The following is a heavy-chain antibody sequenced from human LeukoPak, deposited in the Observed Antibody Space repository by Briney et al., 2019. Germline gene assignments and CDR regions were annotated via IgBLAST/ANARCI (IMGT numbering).Heavy chain of an antibody. Sequence: GGSLRLSCAASGFDLSTYEMNWVRQAPGKGLEWIADITISGHTKNYADSVKGRFTISRDNARTSLYLQMNSLRVEDTGVYYCARQNYCSSTSCYAFDYWGQGTLVTVSS. V-gene: IGHV3-48*03. D-gene: IGHD2-2*01. CDR3: ARQNYCSSTSCYAFDY. CDR2: ITISGHTK. CDR1: GFDLSTYE. J-gene: IGHJ4*02.